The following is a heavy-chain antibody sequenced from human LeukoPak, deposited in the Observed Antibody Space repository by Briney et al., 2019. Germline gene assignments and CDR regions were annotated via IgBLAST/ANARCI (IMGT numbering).Heavy chain of an antibody. J-gene: IGHJ4*02. CDR2: ISSGGVYE. CDR1: GFTFSNYA. D-gene: IGHD3-10*01. CDR3: ARDSTYYYDSGSSGPHYFDN. Sequence: GGSLRLSCAASGFTFSNYAMHWVHQAPGKGLEWVSIISSGGVYEYYADSVKGRFTISRDNSKNTLYLQLNSLRPEDTAVYYCARDSTYYYDSGSSGPHYFDNWGQGTLVTVSS. V-gene: IGHV3-30-3*01.